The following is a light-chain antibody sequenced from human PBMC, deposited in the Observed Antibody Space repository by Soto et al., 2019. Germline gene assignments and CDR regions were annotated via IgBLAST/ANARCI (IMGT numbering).Light chain of an antibody. J-gene: IGKJ5*01. Sequence: EKVMTQSPATLSVSPGERATLSCRASQSVSSNLAWYQQKPGQASRLLIYGASSRATGIPVRFSGSGSGTEFTLAISSLQSEDFAVYYWQQYNNWPLTFGQGTRLEIK. V-gene: IGKV3-15*01. CDR1: QSVSSN. CDR3: QQYNNWPLT. CDR2: GAS.